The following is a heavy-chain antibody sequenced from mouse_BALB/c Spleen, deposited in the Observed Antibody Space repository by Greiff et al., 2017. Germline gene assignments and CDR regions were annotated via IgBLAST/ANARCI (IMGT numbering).Heavy chain of an antibody. J-gene: IGHJ4*01. Sequence: EVMLVESGGGLVKPGGSLKLSCAASGFTFSSYAMSWVRQTPEKRLEWVASISSGGSTYYPDSVKGRFTISRDNARNILYLQMSRLRSEDTAMYYCAKSYYYDSSSYAMDYWGQGTSVTVSS. CDR2: ISSGGST. D-gene: IGHD1-1*01. CDR3: AKSYYYDSSSYAMDY. V-gene: IGHV5-6-5*01. CDR1: GFTFSSYA.